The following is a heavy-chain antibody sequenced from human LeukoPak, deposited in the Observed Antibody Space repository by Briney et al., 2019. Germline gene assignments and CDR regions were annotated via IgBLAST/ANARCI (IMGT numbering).Heavy chain of an antibody. Sequence: PGGSLRLSCAASGFTFDDYAMHWVRQAPGKGLEWVSGISWNSGSIGYADSVKGRFTISRDNAKNSLYLQMNSLRAEDMALYYCAKVKESGYYSSYFDYWGQGTLVTVSS. CDR2: ISWNSGSI. D-gene: IGHD3-3*01. V-gene: IGHV3-9*03. CDR3: AKVKESGYYSSYFDY. J-gene: IGHJ4*02. CDR1: GFTFDDYA.